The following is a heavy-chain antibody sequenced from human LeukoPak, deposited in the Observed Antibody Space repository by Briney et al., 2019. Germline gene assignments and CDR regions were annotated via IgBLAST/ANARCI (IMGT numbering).Heavy chain of an antibody. CDR3: ARELLGHGYNSGDFDY. J-gene: IGHJ4*02. CDR2: IKQDGSEK. D-gene: IGHD5-24*01. Sequence: GGSLRLSCAASGFTFSSYWMNWARQAPGKGLEWVASIKQDGSEKYYVGSVKGRFTISRDNAKNSLYLQMNSLRAEDTAMYYCARELLGHGYNSGDFDYWGQGTLVTVSS. V-gene: IGHV3-7*01. CDR1: GFTFSSYW.